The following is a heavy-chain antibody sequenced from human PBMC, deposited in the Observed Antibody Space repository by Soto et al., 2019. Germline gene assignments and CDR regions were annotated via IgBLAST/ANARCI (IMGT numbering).Heavy chain of an antibody. D-gene: IGHD3-22*01. CDR2: IYYSGST. V-gene: IGHV4-31*03. J-gene: IGHJ4*02. Sequence: SETLSLTCTVSGGSISSGGYYWSWIRQHPGKGLEWIGYIYYSGSTYYNPSLKSRVTISVDTSKNQFSLKLSSVTAADTAVYYCAITPTYYYDSSGSPPRFDYWGQGTLVTVSS. CDR3: AITPTYYYDSSGSPPRFDY. CDR1: GGSISSGGYY.